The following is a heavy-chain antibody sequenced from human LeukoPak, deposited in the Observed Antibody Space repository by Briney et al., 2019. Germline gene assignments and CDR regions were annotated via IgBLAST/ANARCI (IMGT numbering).Heavy chain of an antibody. J-gene: IGHJ4*02. Sequence: GGSLRLSCSGPELTFSNVWMSWVRQAPGKGHEWVGHIKSDVDGGTTAYAVPVKGRFTMSRDASKNMLYLQMNSLKIEDTAIYYCSIFYYYGLYWGQGALVTVSS. CDR3: SIFYYYGLY. CDR2: IKSDVDGGTT. V-gene: IGHV3-15*01. CDR1: ELTFSNVW. D-gene: IGHD3-10*01.